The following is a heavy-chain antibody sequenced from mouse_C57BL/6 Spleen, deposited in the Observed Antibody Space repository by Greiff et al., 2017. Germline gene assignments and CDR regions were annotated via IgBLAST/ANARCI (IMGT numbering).Heavy chain of an antibody. CDR3: ASWVYGNDYAMDY. Sequence: VQLKESGAELVKPGASVKLSCTASGFNIKDYYMHWVMQRTEQGLEWIGRIDPEDGETKYAPKFQGKATITADTSSNTAYLQLSSLTSEDTAVYYCASWVYGNDYAMDYWGQGTSVTVSS. V-gene: IGHV14-2*01. J-gene: IGHJ4*01. CDR2: IDPEDGET. D-gene: IGHD2-10*02. CDR1: GFNIKDYY.